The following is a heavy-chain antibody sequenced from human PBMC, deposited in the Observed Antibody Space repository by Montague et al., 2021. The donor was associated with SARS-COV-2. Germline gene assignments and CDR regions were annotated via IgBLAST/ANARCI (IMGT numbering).Heavy chain of an antibody. J-gene: IGHJ4*02. Sequence: SETLSLTCTVSGGSINYYYWHWLRQSAGKGLEWIGRIYSSGNTNSNPSLESRVIMSVDSSQNQFSLKLNSATAADTAVYYCARGDHPTTASWYVFDSWGQGALVTVSS. D-gene: IGHD6-13*01. CDR1: GGSINYYY. CDR3: ARGDHPTTASWYVFDS. CDR2: IYSSGNT. V-gene: IGHV4-4*07.